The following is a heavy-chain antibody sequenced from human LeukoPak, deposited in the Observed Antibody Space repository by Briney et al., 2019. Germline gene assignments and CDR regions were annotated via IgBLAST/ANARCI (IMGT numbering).Heavy chain of an antibody. D-gene: IGHD6-13*01. V-gene: IGHV1-18*01. Sequence: ASVKASCKASGYTFTSYGISWVRQAPGQGLEWMGWISAYNGNTNYAQKLQGRVTMTTDTSTSTAYMELRSLRSDDTAVYYCARSREQLAPYYYYYYGMDVWGQGTTVTVSS. J-gene: IGHJ6*02. CDR1: GYTFTSYG. CDR3: ARSREQLAPYYYYYYGMDV. CDR2: ISAYNGNT.